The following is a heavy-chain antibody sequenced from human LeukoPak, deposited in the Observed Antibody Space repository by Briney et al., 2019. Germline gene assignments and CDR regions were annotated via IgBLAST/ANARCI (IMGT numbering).Heavy chain of an antibody. J-gene: IGHJ4*02. D-gene: IGHD3-22*01. CDR1: GFTFSSYA. Sequence: GGSLRLSCAASGFTFSSYAMAWVRQAPGKAPEWVSTITTSGDNTYYADSVKGRFTISRDNSKNTLYLQMNSLRAEDTAVYYCAEASSGNKFDFWGQGTLVTVSS. CDR3: AEASSGNKFDF. V-gene: IGHV3-23*01. CDR2: ITTSGDNT.